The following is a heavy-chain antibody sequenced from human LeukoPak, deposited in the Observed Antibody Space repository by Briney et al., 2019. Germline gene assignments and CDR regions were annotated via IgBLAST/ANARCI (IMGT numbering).Heavy chain of an antibody. CDR1: GGSISSYY. J-gene: IGHJ5*02. CDR3: ARGHGETYATIWFDP. CDR2: IYSSGST. D-gene: IGHD4-17*01. Sequence: SETLSLTCTVSGGSISSYYWGWIRQPAGKGLEWIGRIYSSGSTTYNPSLKSRVSMSVDTSKNQFSLKLTSVTAADTAVYYCARGHGETYATIWFDPWGQGTPVTVSS. V-gene: IGHV4-4*07.